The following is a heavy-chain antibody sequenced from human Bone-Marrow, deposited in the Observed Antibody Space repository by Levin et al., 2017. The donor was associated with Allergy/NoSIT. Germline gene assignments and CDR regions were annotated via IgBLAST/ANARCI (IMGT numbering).Heavy chain of an antibody. CDR3: ARHTGCNGVFCPAPGFDY. CDR1: AYRFSSYW. V-gene: IGHV5-51*01. D-gene: IGHD2-8*01. CDR2: IYPGDSDT. J-gene: IGHJ4*02. Sequence: ASVKVSCEGSAYRFSSYWIAWVRQMPGKGLEWMGIIYPGDSDTRYSPAFQGQVTISADKSLNTAYLQWNSLRASDTAMYYCARHTGCNGVFCPAPGFDYWGQGTLVTVSA.